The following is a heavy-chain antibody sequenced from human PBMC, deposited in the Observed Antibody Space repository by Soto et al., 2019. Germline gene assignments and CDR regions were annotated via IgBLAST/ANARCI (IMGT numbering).Heavy chain of an antibody. CDR2: IYLGDSDT. Sequence: PGESLKISCKGSGYSFTSYWIGWVRQMPGKGLEWMGIIYLGDSDTRYSPSFQGQVTISADKSISTAYLQWSSLKASDTAMYYCARQKYCSSTSCYTVDSWGQGTLVTVSS. D-gene: IGHD2-2*02. V-gene: IGHV5-51*01. J-gene: IGHJ4*02. CDR1: GYSFTSYW. CDR3: ARQKYCSSTSCYTVDS.